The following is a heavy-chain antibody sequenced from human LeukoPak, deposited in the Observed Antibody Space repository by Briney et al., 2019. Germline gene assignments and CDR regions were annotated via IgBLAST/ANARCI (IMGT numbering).Heavy chain of an antibody. D-gene: IGHD3-3*01. Sequence: SVKVSCKASGGTFSSYAISWVRQAPGQGLEWKGGIIPIFGTANYAQKFQGRVTITADESTSTAYMELSSLRSEDTAVYYCGRAYYDFWSGYYKTDYYYYYGMDVWGQGTTVTVSS. CDR1: GGTFSSYA. J-gene: IGHJ6*02. CDR2: IIPIFGTA. CDR3: GRAYYDFWSGYYKTDYYYYYGMDV. V-gene: IGHV1-69*13.